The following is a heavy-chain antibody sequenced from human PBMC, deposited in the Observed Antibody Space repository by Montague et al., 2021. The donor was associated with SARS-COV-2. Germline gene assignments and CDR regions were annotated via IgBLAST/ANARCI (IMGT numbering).Heavy chain of an antibody. D-gene: IGHD3-22*01. CDR3: ARGRDGYYHRSALFDY. V-gene: IGHV4-59*01. Sequence: SETLSLTCTVSGGSISSYYWSWIRQPPGKGLEWIGYIYYSGSTNYNSSLKSRVTISVDTFKNQFSLKLTSVTAADTAVYYCARGRDGYYHRSALFDYWGQGTLVTVSS. J-gene: IGHJ4*02. CDR2: IYYSGST. CDR1: GGSISSYY.